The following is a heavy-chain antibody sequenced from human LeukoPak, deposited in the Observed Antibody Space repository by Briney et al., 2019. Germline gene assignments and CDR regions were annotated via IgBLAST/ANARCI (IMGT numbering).Heavy chain of an antibody. D-gene: IGHD3-16*01. Sequence: PGGSLRLSCAASGFIFSEYWMNWVRQAPGKGLEWVTNIKQDGSEKYYVDSVKGRFTISRANAKNPLYRQMNGLRAEYTAVYYCARGGGNFDYWGQGTLVTVSS. J-gene: IGHJ4*02. CDR2: IKQDGSEK. V-gene: IGHV3-7*04. CDR1: GFIFSEYW. CDR3: ARGGGNFDY.